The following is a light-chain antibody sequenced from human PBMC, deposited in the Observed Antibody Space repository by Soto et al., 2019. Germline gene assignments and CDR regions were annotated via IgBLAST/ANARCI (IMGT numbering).Light chain of an antibody. CDR1: QSVSRR. Sequence: EIVLTQFPGTLSLSPGGRATLSCRASQSVSRRLAWYQHRPGQSPRLLISGASMRASGVPVRFSGSGSGTDFTLTISRLEPEDFAGYYCQQYGGSPITFGLGTRLEV. V-gene: IGKV3-20*01. CDR3: QQYGGSPIT. CDR2: GAS. J-gene: IGKJ5*01.